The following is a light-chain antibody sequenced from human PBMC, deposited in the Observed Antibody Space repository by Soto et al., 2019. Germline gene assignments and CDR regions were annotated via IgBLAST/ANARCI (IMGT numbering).Light chain of an antibody. Sequence: QAVVTQEPSFSVSPGGTVTLTCGLTSGSVSTSNYPSWYQQTPGQTPRTLIYSTNFRSSGVPDRFSGSILVNKAALTITGAQADDESDYYCVLSLPRGVWEFGGGTNLTVL. CDR3: VLSLPRGVWE. CDR2: STN. V-gene: IGLV8-61*01. CDR1: SGSVSTSNY. J-gene: IGLJ3*02.